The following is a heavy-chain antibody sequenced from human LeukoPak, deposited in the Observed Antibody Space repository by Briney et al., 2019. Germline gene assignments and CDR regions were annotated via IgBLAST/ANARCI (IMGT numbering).Heavy chain of an antibody. D-gene: IGHD3-22*01. V-gene: IGHV3-23*01. Sequence: PGGSLRLSCAASGFTFSSYAMSWVRQAPGKGLEWVSAISGSGGSTYYADSVKGRFTISRDNSKNTLYLQMNSMRAEDTAVYYCAKGPGSYYDSTGYLIWGQGTMVTVSS. CDR2: ISGSGGST. CDR3: AKGPGSYYDSTGYLI. CDR1: GFTFSSYA. J-gene: IGHJ3*02.